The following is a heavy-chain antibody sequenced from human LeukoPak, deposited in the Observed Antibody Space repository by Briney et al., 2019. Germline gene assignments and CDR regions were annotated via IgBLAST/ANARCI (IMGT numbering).Heavy chain of an antibody. J-gene: IGHJ5*02. CDR3: ARDHSSLPHIVVIVRAPRDWFDP. CDR1: GGSISSISYY. D-gene: IGHD2-15*01. V-gene: IGHV4-39*07. CDR2: IYYSGST. Sequence: SETLSLTCTVSGGSISSISYYWGWIRQPPGKGLEWIGSIYYSGSTYYNPSLKSRVTISVDTSKNQFSLKLSSVTAADTAVYYCARDHSSLPHIVVIVRAPRDWFDPWGQGTLVTVSS.